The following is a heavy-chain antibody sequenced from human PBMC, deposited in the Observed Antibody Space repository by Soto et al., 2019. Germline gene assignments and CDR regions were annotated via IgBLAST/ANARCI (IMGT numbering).Heavy chain of an antibody. J-gene: IGHJ4*02. CDR1: GYSFSSYW. CDR3: AHIYASTHFDY. CDR2: IYPSDSDT. D-gene: IGHD2-2*01. V-gene: IGHV5-51*01. Sequence: PGESLKISCKASGYSFSSYWIGCVRQMPGKGLEWMGIIYPSDSDTRYSPSFQGQVTISADKSSSTAYLQWSSLKASDTATYYCAHIYASTHFDYWGQGTLVTVSS.